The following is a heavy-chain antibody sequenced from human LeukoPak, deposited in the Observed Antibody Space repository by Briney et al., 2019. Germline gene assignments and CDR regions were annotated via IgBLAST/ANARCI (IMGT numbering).Heavy chain of an antibody. CDR1: GYTFTGHY. D-gene: IGHD6-19*01. J-gene: IGHJ4*02. CDR2: INTNTGST. Sequence: ASVKVSCKASGYTFTGHYMHWVRQAPGQGLERMGRINTNTGSTNYAQNFQGRVTMTRDTSITTAYMELRSLRSDDTAVYYCARDPNTSGFKDYWGQGALVTVSS. CDR3: ARDPNTSGFKDY. V-gene: IGHV1-2*06.